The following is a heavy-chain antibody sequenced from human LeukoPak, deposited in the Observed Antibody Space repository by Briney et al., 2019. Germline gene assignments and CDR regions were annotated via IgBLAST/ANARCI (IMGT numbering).Heavy chain of an antibody. CDR2: ISGSGGST. J-gene: IGHJ3*02. D-gene: IGHD6-13*01. Sequence: GGSLRLSCAASGFTFSSYAMSWVRQAPGKGLEWVSAISGSGGSTYYADSVKGRFTISRDNAKNSLYLQMNSLRAEDTAVYYCARDDSSSWSDDAFDIWGQGTMVTVSS. CDR1: GFTFSSYA. CDR3: ARDDSSSWSDDAFDI. V-gene: IGHV3-23*01.